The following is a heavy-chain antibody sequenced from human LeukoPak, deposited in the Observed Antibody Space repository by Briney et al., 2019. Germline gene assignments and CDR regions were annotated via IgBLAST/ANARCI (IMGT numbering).Heavy chain of an antibody. J-gene: IGHJ4*02. Sequence: GGSLRLSCAASGFTFSSYSMNWVRQAPGKGLEWVLSISSSSSYIYYADSVKGRFTISRDNAKNSLYLQMNSLRAENTAVYYCARELDYDGPNGVDYWGQGTLVTVSS. D-gene: IGHD3/OR15-3a*01. CDR1: GFTFSSYS. V-gene: IGHV3-21*01. CDR3: ARELDYDGPNGVDY. CDR2: ISSSSSYI.